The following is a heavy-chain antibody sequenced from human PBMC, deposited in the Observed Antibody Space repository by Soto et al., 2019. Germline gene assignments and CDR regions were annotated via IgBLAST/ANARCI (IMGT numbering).Heavy chain of an antibody. CDR1: GFTFSDSP. CDR2: IRTNANDYAT. V-gene: IGHV3-73*02. CDR3: TIPILSAGLGFDY. Sequence: EVQLVESGGGLVQPGGSLKLSCAASGFTFSDSPMYWVRQASGKGLEWVGRIRTNANDYATQYAASVKGRFTISRDDSKNTAYLQMNSLKTEDTAVYYCTIPILSAGLGFDYWCQGALVTVSS. J-gene: IGHJ4*02. D-gene: IGHD6-13*01.